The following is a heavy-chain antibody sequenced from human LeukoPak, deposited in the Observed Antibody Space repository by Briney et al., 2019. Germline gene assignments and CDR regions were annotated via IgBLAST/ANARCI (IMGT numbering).Heavy chain of an antibody. V-gene: IGHV1-18*01. D-gene: IGHD6-13*01. CDR1: GYTFTSYG. Sequence: EASVKVSCTASGYTFTSYGISWVRQAPGQGLEWMGWISAYNGNTNYAQKLQGRVTMTTDTSTSTAYMELRSLRSDDTAVYYCAGGGSSSPLPSELHYWGQGTLVTVSS. J-gene: IGHJ4*02. CDR2: ISAYNGNT. CDR3: AGGGSSSPLPSELHY.